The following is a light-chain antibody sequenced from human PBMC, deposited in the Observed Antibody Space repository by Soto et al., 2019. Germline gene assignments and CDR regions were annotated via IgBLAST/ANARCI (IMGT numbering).Light chain of an antibody. Sequence: QSALTQPPSASGSPGQSVTISCTGTSSDVGGYNYVSWYQQHPGKAPKLMIYEVSKRPSGVPDRFSGSKSGNTASLTVSGLQGEDEADYYCSSYAGSNPLFVFGGGTTLTVL. CDR3: SSYAGSNPLFV. V-gene: IGLV2-8*01. CDR1: SSDVGGYNY. J-gene: IGLJ2*01. CDR2: EVS.